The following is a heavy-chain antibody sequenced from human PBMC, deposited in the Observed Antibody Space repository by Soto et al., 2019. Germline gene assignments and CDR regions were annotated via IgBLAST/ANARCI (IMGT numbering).Heavy chain of an antibody. CDR2: FVYSGGST. CDR1: GFPFSSCA. Sequence: RGGALRLSCAAFGFPFSSCAIGWGRQAPGTGQECGSDFVYSGGSTYYADSVKGRFTISRDNSKNTLYLQMNSLRAEDTALYYCAKGRSYYYYYGVDVWGQGTTVTVSS. J-gene: IGHJ6*02. V-gene: IGHV3-23*01. CDR3: AKGRSYYYYYGVDV.